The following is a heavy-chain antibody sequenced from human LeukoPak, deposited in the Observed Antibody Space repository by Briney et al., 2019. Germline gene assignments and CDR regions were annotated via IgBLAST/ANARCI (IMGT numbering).Heavy chain of an antibody. V-gene: IGHV3-7*01. CDR1: GFTFSNAW. CDR3: ARLGSSSSRSYYYYMDV. CDR2: IKQDGSEK. Sequence: QAGGSLRLSCAASGFTFSNAWMSWVRQAPGKGLEWVANIKQDGSEKYYVDSVKGRFTISRDNAKNSLYLQMNSLRAEDTAVYYCARLGSSSSRSYYYYMDVWGKGTTVTVSS. J-gene: IGHJ6*03. D-gene: IGHD6-6*01.